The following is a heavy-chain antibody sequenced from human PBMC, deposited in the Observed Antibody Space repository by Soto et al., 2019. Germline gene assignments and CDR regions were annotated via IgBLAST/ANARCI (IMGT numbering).Heavy chain of an antibody. CDR1: GGTFSSYA. J-gene: IGHJ3*02. CDR3: AIWEAPQQDNYDILTGPPAGDAFDI. V-gene: IGHV1-69*13. CDR2: IIPIFGTA. D-gene: IGHD3-9*01. Sequence: SVKVSCKASGGTFSSYAISWVRQAPGQGLEWMGGIIPIFGTANYAQKFQGRVTITADESTSTAYMELSSLRSEDTAVYYCAIWEAPQQDNYDILTGPPAGDAFDIWGQGTMVTVSS.